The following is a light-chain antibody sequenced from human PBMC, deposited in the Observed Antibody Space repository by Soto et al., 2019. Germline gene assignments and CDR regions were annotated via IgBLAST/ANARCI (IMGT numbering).Light chain of an antibody. CDR2: GAT. J-gene: IGKJ1*01. CDR3: QLDTYSPEWT. V-gene: IGKV3-20*01. Sequence: EIVVTQSPGTLSLSPGERATLSCRASQSVSSTHVAWYQQKRGQAPRLLIYGATSRATGIPDRFSGSGSGTYFTLTISRLEPEDFAVYYCQLDTYSPEWTFGQGSKVEIK. CDR1: QSVSSTH.